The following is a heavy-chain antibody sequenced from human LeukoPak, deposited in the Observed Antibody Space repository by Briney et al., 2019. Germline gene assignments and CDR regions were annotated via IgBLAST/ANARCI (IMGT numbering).Heavy chain of an antibody. J-gene: IGHJ5*02. CDR2: INHSGST. CDR1: GGSFSGYY. V-gene: IGHV4-34*01. CDR3: ERGLRTMVRGVIKRDLP. Sequence: SETLSLTCAVYGGSFSGYYWSWIRQPPGKGLEWIGEINHSGSTNYNPSLKSRVTISVDTSKNQFSLKLSSVTAADTAVYYCERGLRTMVRGVIKRDLPWGQGTLVTVSS. D-gene: IGHD3-10*01.